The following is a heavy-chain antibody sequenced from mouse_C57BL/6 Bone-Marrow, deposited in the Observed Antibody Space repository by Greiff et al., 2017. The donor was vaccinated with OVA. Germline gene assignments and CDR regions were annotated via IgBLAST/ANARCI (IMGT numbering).Heavy chain of an antibody. V-gene: IGHV1-4*01. CDR1: GYTFTSYT. CDR3: ARDYCGTLDAMDY. Sequence: VQLQQSGAELARPGASVKMSCKASGYTFTSYTMHWVKQRPGQGLEWIGYINPSSGYSKYNQTFKDKATLTADKSYSTAYMQLSSLTSADSAVYYCARDYCGTLDAMDYWGQGTSVTVSA. J-gene: IGHJ4*01. D-gene: IGHD1-2*01. CDR2: INPSSGYS.